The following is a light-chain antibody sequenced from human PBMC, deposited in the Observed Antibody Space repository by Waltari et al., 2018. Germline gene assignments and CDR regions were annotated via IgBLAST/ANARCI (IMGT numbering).Light chain of an antibody. V-gene: IGKV3-11*01. CDR2: DVF. CDR1: HSVDTS. Sequence: RATLSCRASHSVDTSLAWYQQKLGQAPRLLIYDVFYRATGIPARFSGRGSGTDFTLTISSLEPEDFALYFCQQRRDWPITFGQGTRLEIK. CDR3: QQRRDWPIT. J-gene: IGKJ5*01.